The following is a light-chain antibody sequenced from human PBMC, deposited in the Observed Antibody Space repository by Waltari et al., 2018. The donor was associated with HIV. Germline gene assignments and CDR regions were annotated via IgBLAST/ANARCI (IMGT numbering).Light chain of an antibody. J-gene: IGKJ1*01. CDR1: QSIDNF. Sequence: DIQMTQSPSSPSASVGARATITCRASQSIDNFLNWYQQKPGKAPKLLIYGASRLQSGVPSRFSGSGSGTDFTLTVNSLQPEDFATYYCQQSYTTRWTFGLGTKVEMK. V-gene: IGKV1-39*01. CDR2: GAS. CDR3: QQSYTTRWT.